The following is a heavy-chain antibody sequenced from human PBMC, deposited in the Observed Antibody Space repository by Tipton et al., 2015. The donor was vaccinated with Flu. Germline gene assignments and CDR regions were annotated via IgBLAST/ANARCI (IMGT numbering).Heavy chain of an antibody. CDR3: ARDRGYSGYDPLFGLYY. J-gene: IGHJ4*02. Sequence: TLSLTCTVSGGSISSYYWNWIRQPPGKGLEWIGYIYYSGSTNYNPSLKIRVIISVDTSKNQCALTLSSVTAADTAVYYCARDRGYSGYDPLFGLYYWGQGALVTVSS. V-gene: IGHV4-59*01. D-gene: IGHD5-12*01. CDR1: GGSISSYY. CDR2: IYYSGST.